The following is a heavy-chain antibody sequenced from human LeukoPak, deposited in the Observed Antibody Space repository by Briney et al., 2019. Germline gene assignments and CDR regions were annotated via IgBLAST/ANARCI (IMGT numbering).Heavy chain of an antibody. CDR1: GFTFSSYA. CDR2: ISYDGTNK. J-gene: IGHJ4*02. CDR3: ARGQYYFDY. Sequence: GGSLRLSCAASGFTFSSYAMHWVRQAPGKGLEWVAIISYDGTNKYYADSVKGRFTISRDNSKDTLYLQMNSLRAEDTAVYYCARGQYYFDYWGQGTLVTVSS. V-gene: IGHV3-30-3*01.